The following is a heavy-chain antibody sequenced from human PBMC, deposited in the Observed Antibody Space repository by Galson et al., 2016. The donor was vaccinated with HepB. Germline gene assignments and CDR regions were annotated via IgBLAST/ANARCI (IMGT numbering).Heavy chain of an antibody. CDR2: ISGSGRTI. Sequence: SLRPSCAASGFTFSDYYMSWIRQAPGKGLEWISYISGSGRTIYYPDSMRGRFTVSRDNAKNSLFLQLNSLRAEDTAVYYCARDGCSTTTCYSDYYYYHGLDVWGKGTTVTVSS. D-gene: IGHD2-2*01. CDR1: GFTFSDYY. J-gene: IGHJ6*04. V-gene: IGHV3-11*01. CDR3: ARDGCSTTTCYSDYYYYHGLDV.